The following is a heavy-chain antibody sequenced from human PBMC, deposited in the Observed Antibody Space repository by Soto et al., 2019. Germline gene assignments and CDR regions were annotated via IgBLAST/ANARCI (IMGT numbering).Heavy chain of an antibody. CDR2: IIPIFGTA. Sequence: QVQLVQSGAEVKKPGSSVKVSCKASGGSFSSYAISWLRQAPGEGLEWMGGIIPIFGTANYAQKFLGRVTITADESTSTAYMELSSLRSEDTAVYYCARSITGTVSYYYGMDVWGQGTTVTVSS. V-gene: IGHV1-69*12. CDR3: ARSITGTVSYYYGMDV. CDR1: GGSFSSYA. J-gene: IGHJ6*02. D-gene: IGHD1-20*01.